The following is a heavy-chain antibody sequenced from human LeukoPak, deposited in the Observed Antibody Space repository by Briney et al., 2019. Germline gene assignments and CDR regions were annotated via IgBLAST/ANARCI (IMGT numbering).Heavy chain of an antibody. Sequence: GGSLRLSCAASGFTFSSYAMSWVRQTTGKGLEWVSAIGTADDTFYPASVKGRFTISRDDAKNSLYLQMSNLRVGDTAVYYCARSGYYHYYGLDVWGQGTTVTVSS. D-gene: IGHD6-25*01. CDR3: ARSGYYHYYGLDV. CDR2: IGTADDT. CDR1: GFTFSSYA. J-gene: IGHJ6*02. V-gene: IGHV3-13*04.